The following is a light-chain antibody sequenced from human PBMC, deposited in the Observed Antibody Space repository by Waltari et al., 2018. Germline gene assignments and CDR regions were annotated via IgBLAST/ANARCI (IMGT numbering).Light chain of an antibody. CDR2: AAS. CDR1: KNIRSY. CDR3: QQAASFPLT. Sequence: DLQMTQSPSSLSASVGDRVTISCRASKNIRSYLSWYQQKPGIAPKLVIYAASTLQSGVPSRFSGSGSGTNFTLTISSLQPDDFATYYCQQAASFPLTFGGGTKVEIK. J-gene: IGKJ4*01. V-gene: IGKV1-39*01.